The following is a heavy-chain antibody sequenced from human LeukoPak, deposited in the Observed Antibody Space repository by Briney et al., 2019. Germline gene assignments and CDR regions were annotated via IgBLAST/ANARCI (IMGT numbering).Heavy chain of an antibody. Sequence: GGFLRLSCAASGFTFSRDAMSWVRQAPGKGLEWVSSISDSGGSTYYADSVKGRFTISRDNSRNTLYLQMDSLRADDTAVYYCAKLPDCANDACTEGDYWGQGTLVTVSS. CDR2: ISDSGGST. CDR3: AKLPDCANDACTEGDY. J-gene: IGHJ4*02. CDR1: GFTFSRDA. V-gene: IGHV3-23*01. D-gene: IGHD2-8*01.